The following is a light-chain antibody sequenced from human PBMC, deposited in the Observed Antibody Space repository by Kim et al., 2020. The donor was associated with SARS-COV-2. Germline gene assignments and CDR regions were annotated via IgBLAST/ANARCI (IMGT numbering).Light chain of an antibody. CDR3: QSYDSSLSGV. CDR1: SCYTGVVDV. Sequence: GQRVPRSCAGSSCYTGVVDVERGYEELPGTTPRLRLYDNRNRPSGVPDRFSGSKSGTSASLSITGLQAEDEADYYCQSYDSSLSGVFGTGTKVTVL. V-gene: IGLV1-40*01. CDR2: DNR. J-gene: IGLJ1*01.